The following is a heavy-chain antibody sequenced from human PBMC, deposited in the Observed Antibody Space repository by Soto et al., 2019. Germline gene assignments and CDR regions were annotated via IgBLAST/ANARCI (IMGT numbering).Heavy chain of an antibody. CDR3: ARAEHGSGSSRSRNSYHRMGV. J-gene: IGHJ6*02. CDR2: MNPNSGNT. D-gene: IGHD3-10*01. V-gene: IGHV1-8*01. CDR1: GYTFTNYD. Sequence: SVKVSFKASGYTFTNYDINWVRQATGQGLEWMGWMNPNSGNTGYAQKFQGRVTMTRNTSISTDYMELSRLRPDDRAVYYCARAEHGSGSSRSRNSYHRMGVWGQGTTVTVSS.